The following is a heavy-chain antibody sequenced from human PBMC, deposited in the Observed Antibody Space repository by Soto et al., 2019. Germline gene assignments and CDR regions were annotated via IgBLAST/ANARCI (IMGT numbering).Heavy chain of an antibody. V-gene: IGHV3-30*18. CDR2: ISYDGSNK. Sequence: SGGSVRLSCAASGFTFSSYGMHWVRQAPGKGLEWVAVISYDGSNKYYADSVKGRFTISRGNSKNTLYLQMNSLRAEDTAVYYCAKESGWLLYLDYYYGMDVWGQGTTVTVSS. CDR3: AKESGWLLYLDYYYGMDV. J-gene: IGHJ6*02. D-gene: IGHD3-3*01. CDR1: GFTFSSYG.